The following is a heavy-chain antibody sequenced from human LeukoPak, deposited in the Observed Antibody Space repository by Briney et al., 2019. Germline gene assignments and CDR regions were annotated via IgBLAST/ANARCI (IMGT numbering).Heavy chain of an antibody. CDR2: ISSSGSTI. Sequence: PGGSLRLYCAASGFTFSSYEMNWVRQAPGKGLVWVSYISSSGSTIYYADSVKGRFTISRDNAKNSLYLQMNSLRAEDTAVYYCATGIAARPGGSFDYWGQGTLVTVSS. CDR1: GFTFSSYE. J-gene: IGHJ4*02. V-gene: IGHV3-48*03. D-gene: IGHD6-6*01. CDR3: ATGIAARPGGSFDY.